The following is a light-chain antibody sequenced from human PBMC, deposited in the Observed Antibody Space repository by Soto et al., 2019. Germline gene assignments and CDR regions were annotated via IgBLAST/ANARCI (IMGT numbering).Light chain of an antibody. V-gene: IGLV2-14*01. Sequence: QSALTQPASVSGSPGQSITICCTGTSSDVGGYNYVSWYQQHPGKAPKFLLYEVSNRPSGVSHRFSGSKSGNTASLTISGLQAEDEADYYCFSYTCSGTLHVFGTGTKVTVL. CDR3: FSYTCSGTLHV. CDR2: EVS. CDR1: SSDVGGYNY. J-gene: IGLJ1*01.